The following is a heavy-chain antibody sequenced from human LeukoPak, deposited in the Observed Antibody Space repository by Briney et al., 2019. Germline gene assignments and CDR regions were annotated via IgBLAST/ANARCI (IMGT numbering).Heavy chain of an antibody. Sequence: GGSLRLSCAASRFTFSSYAMSWVRQAPGKGLEWVSAISGSGGSTYYADSVKGRFTISRDNSKNTLYLQMNSLRAEDTAVYYCAKLPYGRKAVKPSYYFDYWGQGTLVTVSS. D-gene: IGHD1-26*01. CDR3: AKLPYGRKAVKPSYYFDY. CDR1: RFTFSSYA. V-gene: IGHV3-23*01. CDR2: ISGSGGST. J-gene: IGHJ4*02.